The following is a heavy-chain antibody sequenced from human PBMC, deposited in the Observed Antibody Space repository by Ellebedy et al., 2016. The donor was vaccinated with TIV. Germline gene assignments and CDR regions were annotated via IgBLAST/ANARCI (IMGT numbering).Heavy chain of an antibody. J-gene: IGHJ4*02. CDR1: GYTFTSYY. V-gene: IGHV1-46*01. Sequence: ASVKVSXXASGYTFTSYYMHWVRQAPGQGLEWMGIINPSGGSTSYAQKFQGRVTMTRDTSTSTVYMELSSLRSEDTAVYYCARVSYDYIWGSYRPYYFDYWGQGILVTVSS. D-gene: IGHD3-16*02. CDR3: ARVSYDYIWGSYRPYYFDY. CDR2: INPSGGST.